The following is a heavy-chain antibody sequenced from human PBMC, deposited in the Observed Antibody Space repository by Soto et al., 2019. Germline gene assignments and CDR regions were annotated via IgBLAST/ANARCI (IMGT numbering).Heavy chain of an antibody. CDR1: GFTFSSYG. D-gene: IGHD6-19*01. J-gene: IGHJ3*02. V-gene: IGHV3-30*18. CDR3: AKDWRKGYSSGWDDAFDI. Sequence: GGSLRLSCAASGFTFSSYGMHWVRQAPGKGLEWVAVISYDGSNKYYADSVKGRFTISRDNSKNTLYLQMNSLRAEDTAVYYCAKDWRKGYSSGWDDAFDIWGQGTMVTVSS. CDR2: ISYDGSNK.